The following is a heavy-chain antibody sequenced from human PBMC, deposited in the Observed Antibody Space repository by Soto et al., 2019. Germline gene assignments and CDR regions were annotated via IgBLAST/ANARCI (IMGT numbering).Heavy chain of an antibody. V-gene: IGHV3-23*01. CDR2: ISGSGGST. D-gene: IGHD2-2*01. Sequence: GGSLRLSCAASGFTFSSYAMSWVRQAPGKGLEWVSAISGSGGSTYYADSVKGRFTISRDNSKNTLYLQMNSLRAEDTAVYYCAGYCSSTSCYYNYYGMDVWGQGTTVTVSS. CDR1: GFTFSSYA. CDR3: AGYCSSTSCYYNYYGMDV. J-gene: IGHJ6*02.